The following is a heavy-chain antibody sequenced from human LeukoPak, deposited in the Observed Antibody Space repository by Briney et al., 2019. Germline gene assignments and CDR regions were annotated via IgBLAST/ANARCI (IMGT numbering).Heavy chain of an antibody. CDR2: INPNSGGT. V-gene: IGHV1-2*02. Sequence: GASVKVSCKASGYTFTGYYMHWVRQAPGQGLEWMGWINPNSGGTNYAQKFQGRVTTTRDTSISTAYMELSRLRSDDTAVYYCARVITIFGVVPDFDYWGQGTLVTVSS. J-gene: IGHJ4*02. D-gene: IGHD3-3*01. CDR3: ARVITIFGVVPDFDY. CDR1: GYTFTGYY.